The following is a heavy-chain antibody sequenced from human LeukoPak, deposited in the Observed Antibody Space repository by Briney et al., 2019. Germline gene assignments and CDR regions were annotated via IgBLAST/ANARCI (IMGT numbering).Heavy chain of an antibody. J-gene: IGHJ5*02. CDR3: ARHTDTAMVPNWFDP. V-gene: IGHV4-39*01. Sequence: PSETLSLTCTVSGGSISSSSYYWGWIRQPPGKGLEWIGSIYYSGSTYYNPSLKSRVTISVDTSKNQFSLKLSSVTAADTAVYHCARHTDTAMVPNWFDPWGQGTLVTVSS. CDR1: GGSISSSSYY. CDR2: IYYSGST. D-gene: IGHD5-18*01.